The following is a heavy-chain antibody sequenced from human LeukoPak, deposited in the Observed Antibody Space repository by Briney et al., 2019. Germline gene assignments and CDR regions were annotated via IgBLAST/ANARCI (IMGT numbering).Heavy chain of an antibody. V-gene: IGHV4-59*01. Sequence: PSETLSLTCTVSGGSISSYYWSWIRQPPGKGLEWIGYIYYSGSTNYNPSLRSRVTISVDTSKNQFSLKLSSVTAADTAVYYCATSIAARAFVYWGQGTLVTVSS. CDR3: ATSIAARAFVY. J-gene: IGHJ4*02. CDR1: GGSISSYY. D-gene: IGHD6-6*01. CDR2: IYYSGST.